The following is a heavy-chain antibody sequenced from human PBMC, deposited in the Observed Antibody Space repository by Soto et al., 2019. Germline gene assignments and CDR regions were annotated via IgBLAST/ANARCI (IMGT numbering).Heavy chain of an antibody. V-gene: IGHV1-58*02. CDR2: IVVASGQT. J-gene: IGHJ6*02. CDR3: SADRPDIGVGWWV. CDR1: GSGFISSG. D-gene: IGHD2-15*01. Sequence: ASVKVSCKASGSGFISSGIQWVRQAHGQRLEWIGWIVVASGQTNYAQNFRGRVAITRDTSTATAHIELTGLTSEDTAVYFCSADRPDIGVGWWVWGQGTTVTVSS.